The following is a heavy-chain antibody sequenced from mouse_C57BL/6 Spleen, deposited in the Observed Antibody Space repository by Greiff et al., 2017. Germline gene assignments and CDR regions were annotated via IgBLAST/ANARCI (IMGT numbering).Heavy chain of an antibody. CDR2: IHPNSGST. CDR3: ARKVYDYDEYYAMDY. J-gene: IGHJ4*01. D-gene: IGHD2-4*01. CDR1: GYTFTSYW. V-gene: IGHV1-64*01. Sequence: QVHVKQPGAELVKPGASVKLSCKASGYTFTSYWMHWVKQRPGQGLEWIGMIHPNSGSTNYNEKFKSKATLTVDKSSSTAYMQLSSLTSEDSAVYYCARKVYDYDEYYAMDYWGQGTSVTVSS.